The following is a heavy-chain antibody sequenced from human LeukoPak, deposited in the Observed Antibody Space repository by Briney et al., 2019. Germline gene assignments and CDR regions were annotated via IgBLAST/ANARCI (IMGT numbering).Heavy chain of an antibody. J-gene: IGHJ4*02. CDR3: ASSHYGSGSPFDY. V-gene: IGHV1-46*01. CDR1: GYTFTGYY. CDR2: INPSGGST. Sequence: ASVKVSCKASGYTFTGYYMYWVRQAPGQGLEWMGTINPSGGSTSYAQKFQGRVTMTRDTSTSTVYMEVSSLRSEDTAVYYCASSHYGSGSPFDYWGQGTLVTVSS. D-gene: IGHD3-10*01.